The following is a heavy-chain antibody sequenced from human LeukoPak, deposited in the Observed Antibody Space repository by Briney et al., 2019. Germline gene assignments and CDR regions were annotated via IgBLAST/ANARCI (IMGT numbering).Heavy chain of an antibody. CDR3: ARFSRLRLSFEACSSWFDP. V-gene: IGHV4-31*03. Sequence: PSETLSLTCTVSGGSISGGGYYWSWIRQHPGKGLEWIGHISYGGTTYYNPSLRSRVTISVDTSKNQFSLKLSSVTAADTAVYYCARFSRLRLSFEACSSWFDPWGQGTLVTVSS. CDR2: ISYGGTT. J-gene: IGHJ5*02. D-gene: IGHD5-12*01. CDR1: GGSISGGGYY.